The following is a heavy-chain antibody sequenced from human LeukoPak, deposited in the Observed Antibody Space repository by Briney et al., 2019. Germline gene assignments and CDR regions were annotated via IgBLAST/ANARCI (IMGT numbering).Heavy chain of an antibody. CDR3: ARETLRYFDWLGGTNWFDP. Sequence: GGSLRLSCAASGFTFSSYSMNWVRQAPGKGLEWVSSISSSSSYIYYADSVKGRFTISRDNAKNSLYLQMNSLRAEDTAVYYCARETLRYFDWLGGTNWFDPWGQGTLVTVSS. J-gene: IGHJ5*02. D-gene: IGHD3-9*01. CDR1: GFTFSSYS. V-gene: IGHV3-21*01. CDR2: ISSSSSYI.